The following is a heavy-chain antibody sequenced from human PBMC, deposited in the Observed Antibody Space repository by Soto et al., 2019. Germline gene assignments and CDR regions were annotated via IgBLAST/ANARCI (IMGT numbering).Heavy chain of an antibody. V-gene: IGHV4-4*02. CDR2: IHHSGVT. J-gene: IGHJ3*02. Sequence: PSETLSRACVGSGGSISSFWWSWIRQPPGMGLEWIGEIHHSGVTNYNPSLKSRVTVSVDKSKNQFSLNLNSLTAADTAIYYCAKEVAADAFDIWGQGTMVTVSS. CDR1: GGSISSFW. D-gene: IGHD6-25*01. CDR3: AKEVAADAFDI.